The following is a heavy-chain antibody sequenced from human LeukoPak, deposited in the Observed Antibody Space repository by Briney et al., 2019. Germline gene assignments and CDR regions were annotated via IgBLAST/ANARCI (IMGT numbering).Heavy chain of an antibody. Sequence: SETLSLTCTVSSGSIGSSSYYWSWIRQPPGKGLEWIGEINHSGSTNYNPSLKSRVTISVDTSKNQFSLKLSSVTAADTAVYYCARHPVWSGYLDAFDIWGQGTMVTVSS. CDR2: INHSGST. V-gene: IGHV4-39*01. D-gene: IGHD3-3*01. CDR1: SGSIGSSSYY. CDR3: ARHPVWSGYLDAFDI. J-gene: IGHJ3*02.